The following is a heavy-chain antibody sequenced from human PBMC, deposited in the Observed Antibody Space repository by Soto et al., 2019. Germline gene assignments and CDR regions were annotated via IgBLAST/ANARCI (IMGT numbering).Heavy chain of an antibody. CDR1: GFTFSSYE. CDR2: ISSSGSTI. V-gene: IGHV3-48*03. CDR3: ARDDGLGLAPYYGMDV. D-gene: IGHD3-10*01. J-gene: IGHJ6*02. Sequence: EGQLVESGGGLVQPGGSLRLSCAASGFTFSSYEMNWVRQAPGKGLEWVSYISSSGSTIFYADSVKGRFTISSDNAKNSLYLQMNSLRAEDTAVYYCARDDGLGLAPYYGMDVWGQGTTVTVSS.